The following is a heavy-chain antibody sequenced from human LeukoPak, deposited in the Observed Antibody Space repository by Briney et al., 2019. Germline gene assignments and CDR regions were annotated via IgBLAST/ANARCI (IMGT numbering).Heavy chain of an antibody. Sequence: ASVKVSCKASGYTFTGYYMHWVRQAPGQGLEWMGWINPNSGGTNYAQKFQGWVTMTRDTSIRTAYMELSRLRSDDTAVYYCARDPATAYGMDVWGQGTTVTVSS. CDR1: GYTFTGYY. V-gene: IGHV1-2*04. CDR2: INPNSGGT. J-gene: IGHJ6*02. CDR3: ARDPATAYGMDV.